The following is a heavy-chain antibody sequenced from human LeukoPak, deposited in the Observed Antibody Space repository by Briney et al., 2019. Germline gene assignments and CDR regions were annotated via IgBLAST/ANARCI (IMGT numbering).Heavy chain of an antibody. CDR1: GFTFSDYY. V-gene: IGHV3-11*04. J-gene: IGHJ6*03. Sequence: PGGSLRLSCAASGFTFSDYYMSWIRQAPGKGLEWVSYISSSGSTIYYADSVKGRFTISRDNAKNSLYLQMNSLRAEDTAVYYCARIYCSSTSCPFYYYYMDVWGKGTTVTVSS. CDR2: ISSSGSTI. D-gene: IGHD2-2*01. CDR3: ARIYCSSTSCPFYYYYMDV.